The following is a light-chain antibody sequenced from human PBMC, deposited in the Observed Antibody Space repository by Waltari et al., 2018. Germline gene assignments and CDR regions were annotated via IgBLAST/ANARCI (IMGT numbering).Light chain of an antibody. Sequence: DIVLTQSPDSLAVSLGERATSDCWSSKCLFFGASGKNYLAWYQQKPGQPPKVLIYWASTREAGVPERISGSGSGAHFTLTVDSLQAEDVAVYYCQQYSSSPITFGQGTRLEI. J-gene: IGKJ5*01. CDR2: WAS. CDR1: KCLFFGASGKNY. CDR3: QQYSSSPIT. V-gene: IGKV4-1*01.